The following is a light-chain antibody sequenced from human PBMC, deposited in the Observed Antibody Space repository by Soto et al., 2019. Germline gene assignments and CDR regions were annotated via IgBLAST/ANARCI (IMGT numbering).Light chain of an antibody. V-gene: IGKV3-11*01. J-gene: IGKJ1*01. Sequence: EIVFTQSPATMSLSPGDRDTLSCRASQSVSSYLAWYQQKPGQAPRLLIYDASNRATGIPARFSGSGSGTDFTLTISSLEPEEFAVYYCQKRSNWPRTVGKGTKVDIK. CDR2: DAS. CDR1: QSVSSY. CDR3: QKRSNWPRT.